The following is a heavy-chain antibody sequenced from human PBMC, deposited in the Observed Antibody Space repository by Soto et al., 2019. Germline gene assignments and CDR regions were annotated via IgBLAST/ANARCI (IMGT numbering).Heavy chain of an antibody. CDR2: IVVGSGNT. D-gene: IGHD6-19*01. J-gene: IGHJ4*02. CDR3: ARDGSGWSGKSDY. CDR1: GFTFTSSA. V-gene: IGHV1-58*01. Sequence: GASVKVSCKASGFTFTSSAVQWVRQARGQRLEWIGWIVVGSGNTNYAQKLQERVTMTRDISTSTAYMELRSLRSDDTAVYYCARDGSGWSGKSDYWGQGTLVTVSS.